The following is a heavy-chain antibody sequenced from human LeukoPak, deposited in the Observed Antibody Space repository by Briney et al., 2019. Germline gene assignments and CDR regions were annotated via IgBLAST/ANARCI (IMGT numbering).Heavy chain of an antibody. Sequence: NSGGSLRLSCAASGFTFSDAWMSWVRQAPGKGPEWVGRIKSKTDGGTTDYAAPVKGRFTISRDDSKNTLYLQMNSLKTEDTAVYYCASGGTVDHFDYWGQGTLVTVSS. V-gene: IGHV3-15*01. CDR1: GFTFSDAW. CDR3: ASGGTVDHFDY. D-gene: IGHD5-12*01. J-gene: IGHJ4*02. CDR2: IKSKTDGGTT.